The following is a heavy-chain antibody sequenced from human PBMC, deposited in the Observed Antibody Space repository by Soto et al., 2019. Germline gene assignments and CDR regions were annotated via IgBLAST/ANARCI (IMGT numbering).Heavy chain of an antibody. J-gene: IGHJ3*02. CDR2: IVVGSGNT. Sequence: VASVKVSCKASGFTFTSSAMQWVRQARGQRLEWIGWIVVGSGNTNYAQKFQERVTITRDMSTSTAYMELSSLRSEDTAVYYCAADLPQTLVAGIWGQGTMVTVSS. CDR1: GFTFTSSA. V-gene: IGHV1-58*02. D-gene: IGHD2-8*02. CDR3: AADLPQTLVAGI.